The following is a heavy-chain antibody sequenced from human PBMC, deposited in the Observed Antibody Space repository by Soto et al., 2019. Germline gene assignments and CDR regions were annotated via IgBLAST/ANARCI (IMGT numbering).Heavy chain of an antibody. CDR3: ARQGDYDSSGYYGWFDP. V-gene: IGHV4-39*01. CDR2: IYYSGST. CDR1: CGSISSSSYY. Sequence: PSETLSLTCTVSCGSISSSSYYWGWIRQPPGKGLEWIGSIYYSGSTYYNPSLKSRVTISVDTSKNQFSLKLSSVTTADTAVYYCARQGDYDSSGYYGWFDPWGQGTLVTVSS. D-gene: IGHD3-22*01. J-gene: IGHJ5*02.